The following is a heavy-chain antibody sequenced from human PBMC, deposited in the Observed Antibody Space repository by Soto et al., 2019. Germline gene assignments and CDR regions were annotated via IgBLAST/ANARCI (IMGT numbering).Heavy chain of an antibody. Sequence: PSETLSLTCTVSGGSISSGGYYWSWIRQHPGKGLEWIGNIYYSGSTYYNPSLKSRVTMSVDTSKNQFSLKLSSVSAADTAVYYCARTHDFGRRYFDYWGQGTLVTVSS. J-gene: IGHJ4*02. CDR3: ARTHDFGRRYFDY. V-gene: IGHV4-31*03. CDR1: GGSISSGGYY. CDR2: IYYSGST. D-gene: IGHD3-3*01.